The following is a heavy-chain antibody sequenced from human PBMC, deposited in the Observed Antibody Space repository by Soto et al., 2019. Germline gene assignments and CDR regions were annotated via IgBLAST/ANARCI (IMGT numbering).Heavy chain of an antibody. Sequence: QVQLQQWGAGLLKPSETLSLTCAVYGGFVSSGSYYWSWIRQPPGKGLGWIGEMSHSGGTHFNPSLKSRVTISVDTSKNQFSLNIYSVTAADTALYYCARVERGTVTTVVDAFDIWGPGTMVTVSS. CDR3: ARVERGTVTTVVDAFDI. J-gene: IGHJ3*02. V-gene: IGHV4-34*01. CDR1: GGFVSSGSYY. CDR2: MSHSGGT. D-gene: IGHD1-1*01.